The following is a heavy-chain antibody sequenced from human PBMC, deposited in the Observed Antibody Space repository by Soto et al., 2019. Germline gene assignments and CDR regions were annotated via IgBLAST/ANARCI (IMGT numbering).Heavy chain of an antibody. Sequence: QVQLQQWGAGLLKPSETLSLTCDVYGGSFSGYYWSWIRQPPGKGLEWIGEINHSGSTNSNPSLKSRVTISVDTSKNQFSLKLSSVTAADTAVYYCARVHVPAATKRDYYYYYYMDVCGKGTTVTVS. CDR1: GGSFSGYY. CDR2: INHSGST. CDR3: ARVHVPAATKRDYYYYYYMDV. V-gene: IGHV4-34*01. J-gene: IGHJ6*03. D-gene: IGHD2-2*01.